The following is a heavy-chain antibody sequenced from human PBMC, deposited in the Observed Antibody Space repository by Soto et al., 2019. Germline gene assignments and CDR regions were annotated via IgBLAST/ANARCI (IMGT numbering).Heavy chain of an antibody. CDR1: GGSIRSYC. CDR3: ARAGDILTGYVFDY. V-gene: IGHV4-59*01. Sequence: SETLSLTCTVCGGSIRSYCWSWIRQQPGKGLECIGYIYYSGSTNYNPSLKSRVTISVDTSKNKFSLKLSSVTAADTAVYYCARAGDILTGYVFDYWGQGTLLTVSS. J-gene: IGHJ4*02. D-gene: IGHD3-9*01. CDR2: IYYSGST.